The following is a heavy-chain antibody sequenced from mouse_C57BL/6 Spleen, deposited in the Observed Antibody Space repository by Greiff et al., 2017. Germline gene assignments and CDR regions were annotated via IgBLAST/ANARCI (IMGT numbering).Heavy chain of an antibody. CDR2: IDPSDSET. J-gene: IGHJ2*01. Sequence: VQLQQPGAELVRPGSSVKLSCKASGYTFTSYWMHWVKQRPIQGLEWIGNIDPSDSETHYNQKFKDKATLTVDKSSSTAYMQLSSLTSEDSAVYDCARSYYDYDGPFDYWGQGTTLTVSS. V-gene: IGHV1-52*01. D-gene: IGHD2-4*01. CDR1: GYTFTSYW. CDR3: ARSYYDYDGPFDY.